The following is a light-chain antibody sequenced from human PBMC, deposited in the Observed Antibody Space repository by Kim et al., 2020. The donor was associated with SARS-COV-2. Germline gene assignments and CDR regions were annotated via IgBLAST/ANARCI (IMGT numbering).Light chain of an antibody. V-gene: IGKV3-15*01. CDR2: GQS. CDR1: HCLSSK. J-gene: IGKJ2*01. CDR3: QRYNNWRT. Sequence: LSVSPGETHPFSCGSSHCLSSKLVSYQHKPSHAPRLLIYGQSTRATGIPARFRGSWAGTGFTLPISSLQSEDFGVYYCQRYNNWRTLRQGTKL.